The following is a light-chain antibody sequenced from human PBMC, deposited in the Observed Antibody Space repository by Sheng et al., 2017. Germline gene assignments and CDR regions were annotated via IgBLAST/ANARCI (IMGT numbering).Light chain of an antibody. J-gene: IGKJ4*01. Sequence: DIQMTQSPSSLSASVGDRVTITCQASQDISNYLNWYQQKPGKAPKLLISDASNLKTGVPSRFSGSGSGTDFTFTISSLQPEDFATYFCQQYDSLPLTFGEGPRWRSN. CDR2: DAS. CDR1: QDISNY. V-gene: IGKV1-33*01. CDR3: QQYDSLPLT.